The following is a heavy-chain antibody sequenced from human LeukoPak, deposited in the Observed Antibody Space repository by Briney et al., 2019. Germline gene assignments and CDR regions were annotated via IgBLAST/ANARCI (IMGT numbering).Heavy chain of an antibody. Sequence: PSETLSLTCTVSGGSISSSCYYWGWIRQPPGKGLEWIGSIYYSGSTYYNPSLKSRVTISVDTSKNQFSLKLSSVTAADTAVYYCAEIAAAGTGAFDIWAKGQWSPSLQ. CDR1: GGSISSSCYY. CDR2: IYYSGST. D-gene: IGHD6-13*01. V-gene: IGHV4-39*01. J-gene: IGHJ3*02. CDR3: AEIAAAGTGAFDI.